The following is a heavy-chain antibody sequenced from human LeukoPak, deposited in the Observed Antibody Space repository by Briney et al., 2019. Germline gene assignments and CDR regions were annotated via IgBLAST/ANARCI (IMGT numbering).Heavy chain of an antibody. CDR1: GFTFDDYG. J-gene: IGHJ3*02. CDR3: ARPIVGATSDALDI. Sequence: GGSLRLSCAASGFTFDDYGMSWVRQAPGKGLEWVSGINWNGGSTGYADSVKGQFTISRDNAKNSLYLQMNSLRAEDTALYYCARPIVGATSDALDIWGQGTMVTVSA. V-gene: IGHV3-20*04. D-gene: IGHD1-26*01. CDR2: INWNGGST.